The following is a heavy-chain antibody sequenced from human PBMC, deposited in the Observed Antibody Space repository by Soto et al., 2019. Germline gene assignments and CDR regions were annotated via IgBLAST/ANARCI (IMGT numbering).Heavy chain of an antibody. V-gene: IGHV1-46*01. CDR3: ARDGGATRNWFDP. CDR1: GYSFTGDY. CDR2: INPSGGST. J-gene: IGHJ5*02. Sequence: ASVTGSCTASGYSFTGDYMRWVRPAPGQGLEWMGIINPSGGSTSYAQKFQGRVTMTRDTSTSTVYMELSSLRSEDTAVYYCARDGGATRNWFDPWGQGTLVTVAS. D-gene: IGHD1-26*01.